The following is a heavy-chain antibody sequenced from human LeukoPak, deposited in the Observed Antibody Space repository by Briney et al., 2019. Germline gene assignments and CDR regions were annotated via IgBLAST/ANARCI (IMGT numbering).Heavy chain of an antibody. CDR2: ISYDGSNE. D-gene: IGHD1-14*01. J-gene: IGHJ4*02. V-gene: IGHV3-30*04. CDR3: ARTRNRLDY. Sequence: PGGSLRLSCAASGFTFSSYAMHWVRQAPGNGLEWLAFISYDGSNEYYADSVKGRFTISRDNSKSTLYLQMISLRAEDTAVYNCARTRNRLDYWGQGTLVTVSS. CDR1: GFTFSSYA.